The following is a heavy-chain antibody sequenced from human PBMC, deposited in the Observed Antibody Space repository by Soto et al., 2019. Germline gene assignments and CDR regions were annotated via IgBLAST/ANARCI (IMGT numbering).Heavy chain of an antibody. D-gene: IGHD2-15*01. CDR1: GFTFSTYW. Sequence: EVQLVESGGGLVQPGGSQRLACAASGFTFSTYWMHWVRQTPGKGLVWVSRINSEGSSTGYADSVKGRFTISRDNAKNTLYLQMNSLRAEDTAMYYCARVRCSGGSCRDAYDIWGQGTMVTVSS. CDR3: ARVRCSGGSCRDAYDI. CDR2: INSEGSST. J-gene: IGHJ3*02. V-gene: IGHV3-74*01.